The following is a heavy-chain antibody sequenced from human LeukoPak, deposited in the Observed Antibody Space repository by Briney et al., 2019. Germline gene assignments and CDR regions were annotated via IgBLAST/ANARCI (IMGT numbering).Heavy chain of an antibody. V-gene: IGHV3-23*01. Sequence: GGSLRLSCAASGFTFSTYAMSWVRQAPGKGLEWVSAISGSGDGGSGGNTYYADSVKGRFTISRDNSKNTLYLQMNSLRAEDTAVYYCAREDCSSTSCYKVGYFQHWGQGTLVTVSS. CDR3: AREDCSSTSCYKVGYFQH. J-gene: IGHJ1*01. D-gene: IGHD2-2*02. CDR2: ISGSGDGGSGGNT. CDR1: GFTFSTYA.